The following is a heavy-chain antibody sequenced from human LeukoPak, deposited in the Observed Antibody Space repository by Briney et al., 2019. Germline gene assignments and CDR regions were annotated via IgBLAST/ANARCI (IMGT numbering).Heavy chain of an antibody. CDR3: ARGRYCSGGSCLLHYGDYEY. CDR2: IIPIFGTA. CDR1: GGTFSSYA. V-gene: IGHV1-69*05. J-gene: IGHJ4*02. D-gene: IGHD2-15*01. Sequence: SVKVSCKASGGTFSSYAISWVRQAPGQGLEWMGRIIPIFGTANYAQKFRGRVTITTDESTSTAYMELSSLRSEDTAVYYCARGRYCSGGSCLLHYGDYEYWGQGTLVTVSS.